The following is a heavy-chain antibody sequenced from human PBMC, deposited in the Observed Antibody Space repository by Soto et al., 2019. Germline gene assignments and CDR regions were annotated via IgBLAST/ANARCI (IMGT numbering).Heavy chain of an antibody. D-gene: IGHD2-8*01. CDR3: ARVYGLDLFDY. V-gene: IGHV4-59*01. CDR1: GGSISSYY. J-gene: IGHJ4*02. CDR2: IYYSGST. Sequence: SDTLSLTCTVSGGSISSYYWSWIRQPPGKGLEWIGYIYYSGSTNYNPSLKSRVTISVDTSKNQFSLKLSSVTAADTAVYYCARVYGLDLFDYWGQGTLVTVSS.